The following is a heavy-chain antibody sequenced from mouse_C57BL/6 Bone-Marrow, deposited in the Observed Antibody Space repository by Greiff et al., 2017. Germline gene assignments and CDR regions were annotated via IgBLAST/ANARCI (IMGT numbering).Heavy chain of an antibody. CDR1: GYTFTSYW. J-gene: IGHJ1*03. V-gene: IGHV1-55*01. CDR2: IYPGSGST. Sequence: QVQLQQPGAELVKPGASVKMSCKASGYTFTSYWITWVKQRPGQGLEWIGDIYPGSGSTNYNEKFKSKATLTVDTSSSTAYMQLSSLTSEDSAVYYCARDGSSYCWYFDVWGTGTTVTVSA. CDR3: ARDGSSYCWYFDV. D-gene: IGHD1-1*01.